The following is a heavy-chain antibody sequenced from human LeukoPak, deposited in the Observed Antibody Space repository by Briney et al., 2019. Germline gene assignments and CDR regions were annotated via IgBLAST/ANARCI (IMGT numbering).Heavy chain of an antibody. V-gene: IGHV1-69*13. J-gene: IGHJ4*02. Sequence: ASVKVSCKASGYTFTGYYMHWVRQAPGQGLEWMGGIIPIFGTANSAQKFQGRVTITADESTSTAYMELRSLRSDDTAVYYCASATLMGGWSITAYYFDYWGQGTLVTVSS. CDR3: ASATLMGGWSITAYYFDY. D-gene: IGHD6-19*01. CDR1: GYTFTGYY. CDR2: IIPIFGTA.